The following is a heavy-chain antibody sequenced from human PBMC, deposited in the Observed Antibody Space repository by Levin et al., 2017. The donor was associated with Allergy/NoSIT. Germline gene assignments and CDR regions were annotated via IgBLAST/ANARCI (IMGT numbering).Heavy chain of an antibody. CDR3: ARVRGRGVIGFGWFDP. Sequence: PSETLSLTCAVYGGSFSGYYWSWIRQPPGKGLEWIGEINHSGSTNYNPSLKSRVTISVDTSKNQFSLKLSSVTAADTAVYYCARVRGRGVIGFGWFDPWGQGTLVTVSS. CDR2: INHSGST. J-gene: IGHJ5*02. D-gene: IGHD3-10*01. CDR1: GGSFSGYY. V-gene: IGHV4-34*01.